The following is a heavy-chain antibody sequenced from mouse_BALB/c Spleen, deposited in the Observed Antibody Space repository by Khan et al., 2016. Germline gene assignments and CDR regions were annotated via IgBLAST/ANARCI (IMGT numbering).Heavy chain of an antibody. CDR3: ARGAS. J-gene: IGHJ3*01. Sequence: QVRLQQSGAELMKPGASVKISCKASGYTFSRYWIEWIKERPGHGLEWIGEILPGTDSTNYNDKFKGKVAFTAESSSSTAYIQLNSLTSEDSAVYYCARGASWGQGTLVTVSA. CDR1: GYTFSRYW. V-gene: IGHV1-9*01. CDR2: ILPGTDST.